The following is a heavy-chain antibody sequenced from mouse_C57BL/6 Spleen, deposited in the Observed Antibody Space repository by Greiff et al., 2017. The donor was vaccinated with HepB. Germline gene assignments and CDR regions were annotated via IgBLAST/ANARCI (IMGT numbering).Heavy chain of an antibody. CDR2: INPNNGGT. D-gene: IGHD2-3*01. Sequence: VQLKESGPELVKPGASVKMSCKASGYTFTDYNMHWVKQSHGKSLEWIGYINPNNGGTSYNQKFKGKATLTVNKSSSTAYMELRSLTSEDSAVYYCAREAVYDGYYSYYFDYWGQGTTLTVSS. V-gene: IGHV1-22*01. CDR1: GYTFTDYN. J-gene: IGHJ2*01. CDR3: AREAVYDGYYSYYFDY.